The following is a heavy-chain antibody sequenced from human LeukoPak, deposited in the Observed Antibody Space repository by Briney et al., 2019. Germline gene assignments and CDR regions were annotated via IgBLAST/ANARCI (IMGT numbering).Heavy chain of an antibody. D-gene: IGHD1-26*01. CDR2: VIPVLGTT. CDR3: ARDDGSATLGFDS. J-gene: IGHJ4*02. Sequence: SVKVSCKASGTTFSRSAISWVRQAPGQGLEWMGGVIPVLGTTNYAQKFQDRVSITTDESTSTVYMEVSSLRSVDTAVYYCARDDGSATLGFDSWGQGTLVTVSS. CDR1: GTTFSRSA. V-gene: IGHV1-69*05.